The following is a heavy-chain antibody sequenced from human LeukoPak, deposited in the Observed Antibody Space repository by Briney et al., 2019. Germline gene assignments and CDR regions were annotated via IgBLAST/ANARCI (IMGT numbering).Heavy chain of an antibody. Sequence: ASVKVSCKASGYTFTSYGISWVRQAPGQGLEWMGWISAYNGSTDYAQNLHGRVTMTTDTSTNTAYVELGSLTSDDTAVYYCARVGSYCTSSTCFDYWGQGTLVTVSS. CDR3: ARVGSYCTSSTCFDY. J-gene: IGHJ4*02. V-gene: IGHV1-18*01. CDR1: GYTFTSYG. D-gene: IGHD2-2*01. CDR2: ISAYNGST.